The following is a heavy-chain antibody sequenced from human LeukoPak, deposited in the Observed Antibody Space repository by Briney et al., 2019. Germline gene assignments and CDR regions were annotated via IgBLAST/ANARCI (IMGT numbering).Heavy chain of an antibody. V-gene: IGHV3-48*01. J-gene: IGHJ4*02. CDR2: ISSRSSTI. CDR1: TFTFSDYN. D-gene: IGHD5-12*01. CDR3: ARGSIVATFDY. Sequence: GGSLRLSCAASTFTFSDYNMNWVRQAPGKWLEWVSYISSRSSTIYFADSVKGRFTISRDNAKNSLYLQMNSLRAEDTAVYYCARGSIVATFDYWGQGTLVTVSS.